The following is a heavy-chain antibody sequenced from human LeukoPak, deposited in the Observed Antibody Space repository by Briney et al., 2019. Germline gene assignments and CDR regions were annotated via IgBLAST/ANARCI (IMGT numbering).Heavy chain of an antibody. D-gene: IGHD3-3*01. J-gene: IGHJ5*01. V-gene: IGHV4-4*07. CDR3: ARLIRITIFGGVTGWFDS. CDR1: GGSISSYY. CDR2: IYTSGST. Sequence: PSETLSLTCTVSGGSISSYYWSWIRQPAGKGLEWIGRIYTSGSTYYNPSLKSRVTISVDTSKNQFSLKLSSVTAADTAVYYCARLIRITIFGGVTGWFDSWGQGTLVTVSS.